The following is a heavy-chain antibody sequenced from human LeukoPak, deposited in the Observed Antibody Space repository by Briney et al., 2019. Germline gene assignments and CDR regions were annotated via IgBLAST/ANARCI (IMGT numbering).Heavy chain of an antibody. CDR2: IIPIFGTA. CDR1: GGTFSSYA. CDR3: ATRYNYNWGFDY. J-gene: IGHJ4*02. Sequence: ASVKVSCKASGGTFSSYAISWGRQAPGQGLEWMGGIIPIFGTANYAQKFQGRVTITADESTSTAYMELSSLRSEDTAVYYCATRYNYNWGFDYWGQGTLVTVSS. V-gene: IGHV1-69*13. D-gene: IGHD5-18*01.